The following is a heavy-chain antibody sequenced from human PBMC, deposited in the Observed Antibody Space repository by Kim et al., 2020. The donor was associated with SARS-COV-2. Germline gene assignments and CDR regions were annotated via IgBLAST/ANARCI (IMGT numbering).Heavy chain of an antibody. J-gene: IGHJ4*02. D-gene: IGHD4-17*01. Sequence: SETLSLTCTVSGGSISSYYWSWIRQPPGKGLEWIGSIYYSGSTYYNPSLKSRVTISVDTSKNQFSLKLSSVTAADTAVYYCASPFYYGDGRGRALGYWGQGTLVTVSS. CDR3: ASPFYYGDGRGRALGY. CDR1: GGSISSYY. V-gene: IGHV4-39*01. CDR2: IYYSGST.